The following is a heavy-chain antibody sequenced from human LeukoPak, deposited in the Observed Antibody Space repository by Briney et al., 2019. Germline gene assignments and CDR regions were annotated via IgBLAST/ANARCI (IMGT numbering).Heavy chain of an antibody. CDR1: GFTFSGSA. J-gene: IGHJ6*04. Sequence: GGSLTLSCAASGFTFSGSAMHWVRQASGKGLEWVGRIRSKANSYATAYAASVKGRFTISRDDSKNAAYLQMNSLKTEDTAVYYCTKSTLGMDVWGKGTTVTVSS. CDR3: TKSTLGMDV. CDR2: IRSKANSYAT. V-gene: IGHV3-73*01. D-gene: IGHD3-16*01.